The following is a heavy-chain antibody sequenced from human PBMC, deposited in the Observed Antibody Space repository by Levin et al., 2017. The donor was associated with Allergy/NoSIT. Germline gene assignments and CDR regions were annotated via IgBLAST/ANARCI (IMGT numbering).Heavy chain of an antibody. CDR2: IYSGGST. V-gene: IGHV3-53*01. J-gene: IGHJ5*02. CDR1: GFTVSGNY. D-gene: IGHD3-10*01. Sequence: PGGSLRLSCAASGFTVSGNYMSWVRQAPGKGLEWVSVIYSGGSTYYADSVKGRFTISRDNSQNTLYLQMNNLRVEDTAVYYCSSEVTSGSYSMVHRWGQGTLVTVTS. CDR3: SSEVTSGSYSMVHR.